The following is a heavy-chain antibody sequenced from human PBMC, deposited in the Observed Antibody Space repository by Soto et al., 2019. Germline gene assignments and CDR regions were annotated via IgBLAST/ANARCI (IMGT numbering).Heavy chain of an antibody. D-gene: IGHD3-3*01. J-gene: IGHJ6*03. Sequence: QVQLVQSGAEVKKPGASVKVSCKASGYTFTSYGIRWVRQAPGQGLEWMGWISAYNGNTNYAQKLQGRVTMTTDASTSTAYMELRSLRSDDTAVYYCARVGERSDDFWSGITTYYYYMDVWGKGTTVTVSS. V-gene: IGHV1-18*01. CDR3: ARVGERSDDFWSGITTYYYYMDV. CDR1: GYTFTSYG. CDR2: ISAYNGNT.